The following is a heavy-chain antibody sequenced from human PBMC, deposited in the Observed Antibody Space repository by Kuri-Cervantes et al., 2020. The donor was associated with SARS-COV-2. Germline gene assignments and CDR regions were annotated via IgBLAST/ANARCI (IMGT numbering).Heavy chain of an antibody. CDR1: GFTFSSYW. J-gene: IGHJ5*02. D-gene: IGHD4-11*01. Sequence: GESLKISCAASGFTFSSYWMSWVRQAPGKGLEWVSAISGSGGSTYYADSVKGRFTISRDNSKNTLYLQMNSLKTEDTAVYYCTSLTTVNHGLRFDPWGQGTLVTVSS. V-gene: IGHV3-23*01. CDR2: ISGSGGST. CDR3: TSLTTVNHGLRFDP.